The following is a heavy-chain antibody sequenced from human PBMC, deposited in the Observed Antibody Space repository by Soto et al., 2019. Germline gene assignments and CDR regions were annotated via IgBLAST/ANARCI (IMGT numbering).Heavy chain of an antibody. CDR2: ISDDGDKV. CDR3: ARAHYHDSSGPNGHAFDI. D-gene: IGHD3-22*01. V-gene: IGHV3-30-3*01. CDR1: EFTFSDYA. Sequence: PGGSLRLSCAASEFTFSDYAVHWDSQAPGKGLEWVAVISDDGDKVFYADSMKDRLTISRDNSKSTLFLQLTSLGPEDTALYYCARAHYHDSSGPNGHAFDIWGQGTLVTVSS. J-gene: IGHJ3*02.